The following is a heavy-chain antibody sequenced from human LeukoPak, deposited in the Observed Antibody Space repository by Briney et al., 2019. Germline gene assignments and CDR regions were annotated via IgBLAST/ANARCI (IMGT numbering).Heavy chain of an antibody. J-gene: IGHJ6*02. CDR1: GFTFSSYW. CDR2: INSDGSST. CDR3: ARVAVTGPADYYYGMDV. Sequence: GGSLRLSCAASGFTFSSYWMHWVRQAPGKGLVWVSRINSDGSSTSYADSVKGRFTISRDNAKNTLYLQMNGLRAEDTAVYYCARVAVTGPADYYYGMDVWGQGTTVTVSS. D-gene: IGHD6-19*01. V-gene: IGHV3-74*01.